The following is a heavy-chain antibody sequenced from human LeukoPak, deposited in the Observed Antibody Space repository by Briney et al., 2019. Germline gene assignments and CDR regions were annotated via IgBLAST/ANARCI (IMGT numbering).Heavy chain of an antibody. V-gene: IGHV4-34*01. J-gene: IGHJ6*04. CDR2: INHSGST. CDR1: GGSFSGYY. Sequence: PSETLSLTCAVYGGSFSGYYWSWLRQPPGKGLEWIGEINHSGSTNYNPSLKSRVTISVDTSKNQFSLKLSSVTAADTAVYYCARGGYCSSTSCYKNGMDVWGKGTTVTVSS. D-gene: IGHD2-2*02. CDR3: ARGGYCSSTSCYKNGMDV.